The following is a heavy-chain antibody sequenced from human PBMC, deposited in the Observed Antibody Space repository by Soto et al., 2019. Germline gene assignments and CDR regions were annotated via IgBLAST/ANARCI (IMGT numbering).Heavy chain of an antibody. CDR3: AKMWDSSGWSYHDY. CDR1: GFTFSSNA. J-gene: IGHJ4*02. Sequence: GGSLRLSCAASGFTFSSNAMSWVRQAPGKGLEWVSVISGSGSSTYYADSVKRRFIMSRDNSKTTLYLQMNSLRADDTAVYYCAKMWDSSGWSYHDYWGQGTLVTVSS. D-gene: IGHD6-19*01. CDR2: ISGSGSST. V-gene: IGHV3-23*01.